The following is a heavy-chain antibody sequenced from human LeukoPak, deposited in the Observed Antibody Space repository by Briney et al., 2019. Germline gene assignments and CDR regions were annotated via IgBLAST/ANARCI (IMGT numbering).Heavy chain of an antibody. CDR2: ISYDGSNK. J-gene: IGHJ5*02. D-gene: IGHD5-12*01. Sequence: GRSLRLSCAASGFTFSSYAMHWVRQAPGKGLEWVAVISYDGSNKYYADSVKGRFTISRDNSKNTLYLQMNSLRAEDTAVYYCAKDVVVATISGWFDPWGQGTLVTVSS. CDR1: GFTFSSYA. CDR3: AKDVVVATISGWFDP. V-gene: IGHV3-30-3*01.